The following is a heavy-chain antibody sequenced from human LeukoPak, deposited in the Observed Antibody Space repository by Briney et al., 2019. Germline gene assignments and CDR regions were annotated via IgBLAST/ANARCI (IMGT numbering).Heavy chain of an antibody. Sequence: PGGSLRLSCAVSGINVSTDYMTWIRQAPGKGLEWVSLIYGGGAAYYAESVRGRFIISRDNSKNTLFLQMNSLRPEDTAVYYCVSSTGQQLIPYDYWGQGTHVAVSS. CDR1: GINVSTDY. J-gene: IGHJ4*02. V-gene: IGHV3-66*02. CDR3: VSSTGQQLIPYDY. CDR2: IYGGGAA. D-gene: IGHD6-13*01.